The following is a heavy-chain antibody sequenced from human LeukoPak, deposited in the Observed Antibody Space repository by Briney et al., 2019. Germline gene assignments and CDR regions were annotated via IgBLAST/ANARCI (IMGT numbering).Heavy chain of an antibody. J-gene: IGHJ3*02. D-gene: IGHD4-17*01. CDR2: IIPILGIA. CDR3: LYRDSGDAFDI. Sequence: ASWKVSCKASGATLSSYAISWLRQAPGQGLKGMGRIIPILGIANYAQKFQGRVSITADKSTSTAYMELSSLRSEDTAVYYALYRDSGDAFDIWGQGTMVTVSS. V-gene: IGHV1-69*04. CDR1: GATLSSYA.